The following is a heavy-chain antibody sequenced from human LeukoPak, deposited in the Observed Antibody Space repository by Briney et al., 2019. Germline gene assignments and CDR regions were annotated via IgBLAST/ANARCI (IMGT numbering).Heavy chain of an antibody. CDR2: MNPNSGNT. J-gene: IGHJ4*02. CDR3: AKANSQYYYDSSGHDY. CDR1: GYTFTTYD. D-gene: IGHD3-22*01. V-gene: IGHV1-8*03. Sequence: GASVKVSCKASGYTFTTYDITWVRQATGQGLEWMGWMNPNSGNTAYAQKFQGRVTITRNTSISTAYMELSSLRSEDTAVYYCAKANSQYYYDSSGHDYWGQGTLVTVSS.